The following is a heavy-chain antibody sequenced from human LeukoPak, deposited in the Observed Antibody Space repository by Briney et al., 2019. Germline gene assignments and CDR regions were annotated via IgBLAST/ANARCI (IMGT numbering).Heavy chain of an antibody. Sequence: GGSLRLSCAASGFTFSSYWMSWVRQAPGKGLEWVANIKQDGSEKYCVDSVKGRFTISRDNAKNSLYLQMNSLRAEDTAVYYCARDLTTKAGVMDVWGQGTTVTVSS. CDR3: ARDLTTKAGVMDV. D-gene: IGHD4/OR15-4a*01. CDR1: GFTFSSYW. J-gene: IGHJ6*02. V-gene: IGHV3-7*01. CDR2: IKQDGSEK.